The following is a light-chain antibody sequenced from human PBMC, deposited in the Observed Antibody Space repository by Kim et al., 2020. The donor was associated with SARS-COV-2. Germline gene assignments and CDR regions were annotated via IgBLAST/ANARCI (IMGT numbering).Light chain of an antibody. CDR1: QSVNSF. CDR3: QHRSNFT. J-gene: IGKJ2*01. V-gene: IGKV3-11*01. CDR2: DAS. Sequence: TLSVAQGERATLSCRASQSVNSFLAWYQHKPGQAPRLLIYDASNRAPGIPARFSGSGSGTDFSLTISSLEPEDLAVYYCQHRSNFTFGRGTKLEIK.